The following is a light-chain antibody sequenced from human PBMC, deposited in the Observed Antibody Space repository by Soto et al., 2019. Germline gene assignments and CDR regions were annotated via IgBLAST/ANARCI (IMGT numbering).Light chain of an antibody. V-gene: IGLV2-8*01. Sequence: QSVLTQPPSASGSPGQSVTISCTGSNTDVGAYNYVTWYQQYPGKAPTVMIYEVSKRPPGVPDRFSGSKSGNAASLTVSGLQAEDEADYYCETWDTNTRVFGGGTKLTVL. CDR3: ETWDTNTRV. J-gene: IGLJ3*02. CDR2: EVS. CDR1: NTDVGAYNY.